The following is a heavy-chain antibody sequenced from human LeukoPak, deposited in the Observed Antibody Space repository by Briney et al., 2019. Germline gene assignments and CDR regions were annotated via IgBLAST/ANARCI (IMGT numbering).Heavy chain of an antibody. D-gene: IGHD3-3*01. CDR2: IRYDGSNK. Sequence: GGSLRLSCAASGFTFSSYGMHWDRQAPGKGLEWVAFIRYDGSNKYYADSVKGRFTISRDNSKNTLYLQMNSLRAEDTAVYYCAKERLAKNYDFWSGYYYWGQGTLVTVSS. J-gene: IGHJ4*02. CDR1: GFTFSSYG. CDR3: AKERLAKNYDFWSGYYY. V-gene: IGHV3-30*02.